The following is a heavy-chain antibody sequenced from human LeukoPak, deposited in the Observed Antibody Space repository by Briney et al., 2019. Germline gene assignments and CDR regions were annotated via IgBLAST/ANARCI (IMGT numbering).Heavy chain of an antibody. CDR3: AIDPRPSYDSSGYYYYPGDY. CDR1: GYTFTSYY. D-gene: IGHD3-22*01. V-gene: IGHV1-46*01. Sequence: ASVKVSCKASGYTFTSYYMHWVRQAPGQGLEWMAIINPSGGSTSYAQKFQGRVTLTRDTSTSTVYMELNSLRSEDTAVYYCAIDPRPSYDSSGYYYYPGDYWGQGTLVTVSS. CDR2: INPSGGST. J-gene: IGHJ4*02.